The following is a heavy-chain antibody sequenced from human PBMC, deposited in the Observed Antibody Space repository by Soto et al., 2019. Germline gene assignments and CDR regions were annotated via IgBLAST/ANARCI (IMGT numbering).Heavy chain of an antibody. J-gene: IGHJ6*02. Sequence: QVQLQESGPGLVKPSETLSLTCTVSGGSISSYYWSWIRQPPGKGLEWIGYIYYSGSTNYNPSLKSRVTISVDTSKNQFSLKLSSVTAADTAVYYCARGIDYGGNSPHGYYYGMDVWGQGTTVTVSS. CDR1: GGSISSYY. V-gene: IGHV4-59*01. D-gene: IGHD4-17*01. CDR2: IYYSGST. CDR3: ARGIDYGGNSPHGYYYGMDV.